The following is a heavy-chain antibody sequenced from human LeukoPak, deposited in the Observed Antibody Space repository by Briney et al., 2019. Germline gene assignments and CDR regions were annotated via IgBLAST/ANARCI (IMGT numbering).Heavy chain of an antibody. CDR3: ARVPRAGSEFDY. CDR1: GFTFSSYS. J-gene: IGHJ4*02. Sequence: GGSLRLSCAASGFTFSSYSMNWVRQAPGKGLEWVSSISSSSSYIKYADSVKGRFTISRDNSKNTLYLQMNSLRAEDTAVYYCARVPRAGSEFDYWGQGTLVTVSS. V-gene: IGHV3-21*04. CDR2: ISSSSSYI. D-gene: IGHD1-14*01.